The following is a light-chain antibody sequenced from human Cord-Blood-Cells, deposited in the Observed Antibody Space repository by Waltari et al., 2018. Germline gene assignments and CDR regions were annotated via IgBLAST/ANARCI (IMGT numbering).Light chain of an antibody. CDR1: RFTIGSNS. V-gene: IGLV1-47*01. Sequence: SVLSQPPPASGNPGQMVTICCSGSRFTIGSNSAYWYQQLPGTAPKLLIYRNNQRPSGVPDRFSGSKSGTSASLAISGLRSEDEADYYCAAWDDSLRVFGGGTKLTVL. CDR2: RNN. CDR3: AAWDDSLRV. J-gene: IGLJ3*02.